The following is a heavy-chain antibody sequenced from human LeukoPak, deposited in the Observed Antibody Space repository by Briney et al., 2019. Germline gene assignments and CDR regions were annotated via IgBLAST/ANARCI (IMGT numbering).Heavy chain of an antibody. V-gene: IGHV3-23*01. D-gene: IGHD3-3*01. CDR3: AKVFVRYDSPNYFYMDV. CDR1: GFTFSSYA. Sequence: PGGSLRLSCAASGFTFSSYAMNWVRQAPGKGLEWVSSISGSGGSTHYADSVKGRFTISRDNSKNTLYLQMNSLRAEDTAIYYCAKVFVRYDSPNYFYMDVWGKGTTVTVSS. J-gene: IGHJ6*03. CDR2: ISGSGGST.